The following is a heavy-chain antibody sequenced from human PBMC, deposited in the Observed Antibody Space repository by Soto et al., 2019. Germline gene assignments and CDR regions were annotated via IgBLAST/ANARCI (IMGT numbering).Heavy chain of an antibody. J-gene: IGHJ4*02. CDR3: AKEARVYYDSSGSFDY. D-gene: IGHD3-22*01. V-gene: IGHV3-23*01. CDR1: GFTFSRYA. Sequence: PGGSLRLSCAASGFTFSRYAMSWVRQAPGKGLEWVSAISGSGGSTYYADSVKGRFTISCDNSKNTLYLQMNSLRAEDTAVYYCAKEARVYYDSSGSFDYWGQGTLVTVSS. CDR2: ISGSGGST.